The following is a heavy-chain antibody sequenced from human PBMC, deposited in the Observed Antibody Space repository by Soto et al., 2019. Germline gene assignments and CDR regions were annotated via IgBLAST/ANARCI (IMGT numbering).Heavy chain of an antibody. CDR3: ARCAYCSGDSCHSRISDY. D-gene: IGHD2-15*01. CDR2: ISAYNGNT. J-gene: IGHJ4*02. CDR1: GYTFINYG. V-gene: IGHV1-18*01. Sequence: QVQLVQSGAEVKKPGASVKVSCKASGYTFINYGLSWVRQAPGQGLECMGWISAYNGNTNYAQKFQGRVTMTTDTSTSTAYMELRSLRSDDTAVYYCARCAYCSGDSCHSRISDYWGQGTLVGVSS.